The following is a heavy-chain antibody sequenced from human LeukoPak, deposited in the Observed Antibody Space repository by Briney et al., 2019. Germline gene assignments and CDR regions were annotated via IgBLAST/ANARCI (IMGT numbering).Heavy chain of an antibody. Sequence: SETLSLTCTVSGGSISSSSYYWGWIRQPPGKGLEWIGSIYYSGSTYYNPSLKSRVTISVDTSKNQFSLKLSSVTAADTVVYYCARRGLTYYYDSSGLHSWFDPWGQGTLVTVSS. J-gene: IGHJ5*02. CDR2: IYYSGST. CDR3: ARRGLTYYYDSSGLHSWFDP. CDR1: GGSISSSSYY. V-gene: IGHV4-39*01. D-gene: IGHD3-22*01.